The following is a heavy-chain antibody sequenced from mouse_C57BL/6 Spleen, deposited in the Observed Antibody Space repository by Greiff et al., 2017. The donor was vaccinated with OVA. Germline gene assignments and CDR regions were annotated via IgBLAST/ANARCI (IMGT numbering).Heavy chain of an antibody. Sequence: QVQLQQPGAELVKPGASVKLSCKASGYTFTSYRMHWVKQRPGQGLEWIGMIHPNSGSTNYNEKFKSKATLTVDKSSSTAYMQLSSLTSEDSAVYYCARYYDYDAAWFAYWGQGTLVTVSA. D-gene: IGHD2-4*01. CDR1: GYTFTSYR. V-gene: IGHV1-64*01. CDR2: IHPNSGST. CDR3: ARYYDYDAAWFAY. J-gene: IGHJ3*01.